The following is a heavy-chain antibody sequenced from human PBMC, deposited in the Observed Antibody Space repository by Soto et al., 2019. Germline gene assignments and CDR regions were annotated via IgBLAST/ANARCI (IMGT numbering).Heavy chain of an antibody. V-gene: IGHV3-30*04. CDR2: RSYDGRNK. CDR1: GFTFSSYA. CDR3: ARPLWRDDYNWGYFDL. J-gene: IGHJ2*01. Sequence: QVQLVESGGGVLQPGRSLRLSCAASGFTFSSYAMHWVRQAPGKGLEWGAVRSYDGRNKYYADSVKCRFTISRDNSKNTLYLLMNSLRLEDTAVYYCARPLWRDDYNWGYFDLWGRGTLVTVSS. D-gene: IGHD4-4*01.